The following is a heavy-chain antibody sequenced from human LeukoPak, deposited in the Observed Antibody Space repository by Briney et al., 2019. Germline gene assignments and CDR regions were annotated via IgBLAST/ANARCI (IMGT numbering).Heavy chain of an antibody. Sequence: GGPLRLSCAASGFTFSSYWMSSVRQAPGKGLEWVANIKQDGSEKYYVDSVKGRFTISRDNAKNSLYLQMNSLGAEDTAVYYCARDSSSWYPRYYYGMDVWGQGTTVTVSS. CDR3: ARDSSSWYPRYYYGMDV. J-gene: IGHJ6*02. CDR2: IKQDGSEK. V-gene: IGHV3-7*01. CDR1: GFTFSSYW. D-gene: IGHD6-13*01.